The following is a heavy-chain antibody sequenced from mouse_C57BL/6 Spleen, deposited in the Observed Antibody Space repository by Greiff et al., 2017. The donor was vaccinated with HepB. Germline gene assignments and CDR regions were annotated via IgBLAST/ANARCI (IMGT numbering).Heavy chain of an antibody. J-gene: IGHJ3*01. CDR3: ARLRDYDPFAY. V-gene: IGHV1-80*01. CDR2: IYPGDGDT. D-gene: IGHD2-4*01. Sequence: QVQLKQSGAELVKPGASVKISCKASGYAFSSYWMNWVKQRPGKGLEWIGQIYPGDGDTNYNGKFKGKATLTADKSSSTAYMQLSSLTSEDSAVYFCARLRDYDPFAYWGQGTLVTVSA. CDR1: GYAFSSYW.